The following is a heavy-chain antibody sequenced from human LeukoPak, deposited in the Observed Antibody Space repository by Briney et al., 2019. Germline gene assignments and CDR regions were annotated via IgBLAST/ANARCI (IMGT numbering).Heavy chain of an antibody. J-gene: IGHJ3*02. CDR2: IYPGDSDT. CDR3: ASKADDAFDI. Sequence: GESLKISCRGSGYSFTTYWIAWVRQLPGKGLEWMGIIYPGDSDTRYSPSFQGLVTISADKSINTAYLQWSSLKASDTAMYYCASKADDAFDIWGQGTMVTVSS. CDR1: GYSFTTYW. V-gene: IGHV5-51*01.